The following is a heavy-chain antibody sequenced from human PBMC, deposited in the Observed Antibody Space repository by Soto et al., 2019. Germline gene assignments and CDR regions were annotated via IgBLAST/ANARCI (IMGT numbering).Heavy chain of an antibody. V-gene: IGHV3-23*01. CDR3: AKGGLNDYDAETDY. CDR1: GFTFSNYA. J-gene: IGHJ4*02. D-gene: IGHD4-17*01. Sequence: GGSLRLSCSASGFTFSNYAMSWVRQAPGKGLEWVSGITGSGGSGGRYYADSVKGRFTISRDNSKNTLYLQMNSLRAEDSAVYYCAKGGLNDYDAETDYWGQGTLVTVSS. CDR2: ITGSGGSGGR.